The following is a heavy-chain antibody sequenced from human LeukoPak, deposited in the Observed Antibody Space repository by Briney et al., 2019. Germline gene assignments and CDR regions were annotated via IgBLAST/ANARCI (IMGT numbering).Heavy chain of an antibody. CDR2: ISWDGGST. CDR1: GFTFDDYA. J-gene: IGHJ4*02. Sequence: GGSLRLSCAASGFTFDDYAMHWVRQAPGKGLEWVSLISWDGGSTYYADSAKGRFTISRDNSKNSLYLQMNSLRAEDTALYYCAKETNYYGSGSYYRGLDYWGQGTLVTVSS. D-gene: IGHD3-10*01. CDR3: AKETNYYGSGSYYRGLDY. V-gene: IGHV3-43D*03.